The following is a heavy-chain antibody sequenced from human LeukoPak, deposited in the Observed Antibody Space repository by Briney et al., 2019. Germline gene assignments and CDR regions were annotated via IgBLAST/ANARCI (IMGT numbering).Heavy chain of an antibody. CDR1: GFTFSSYA. CDR2: ISGSGGST. V-gene: IGHV3-23*01. D-gene: IGHD1-26*01. J-gene: IGHJ4*02. CDR3: AKAGGNSGSYLGYFDY. Sequence: GGSLRLSCAASGFTFSSYAMSWVRQAPGKGLGWVSAISGSGGSTYYADSVKGRFTISRDNSKNTLYLQMNSLRAEDTAVYYCAKAGGNSGSYLGYFDYWGQGTLVTVSS.